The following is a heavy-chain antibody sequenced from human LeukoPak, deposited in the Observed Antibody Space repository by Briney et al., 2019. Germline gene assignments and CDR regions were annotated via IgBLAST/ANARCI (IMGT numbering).Heavy chain of an antibody. D-gene: IGHD4-17*01. CDR2: IKEDGSDK. J-gene: IGHJ3*01. Sequence: GGSLRLSCAAAGFSFSSYWMSWVRQAPGKGLEWVANIKEDGSDKSYVHSVKGRFTISRDNAKNLLYLQMNSLRVEDTAVYYCARDPNGDYIGAYDFWGQGTLVTVSS. CDR3: ARDPNGDYIGAYDF. V-gene: IGHV3-7*05. CDR1: GFSFSSYW.